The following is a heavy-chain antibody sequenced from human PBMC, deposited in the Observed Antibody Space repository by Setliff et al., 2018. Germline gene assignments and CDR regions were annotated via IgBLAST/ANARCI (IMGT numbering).Heavy chain of an antibody. CDR1: GYTFAGYY. CDR3: AKDLNRWFGKFAFDV. J-gene: IGHJ3*01. CDR2: INPNSGGA. D-gene: IGHD3-10*01. V-gene: IGHV1-2*02. Sequence: VASVKVSCKASGYTFAGYYMHWVRQAPGQGLEWMGWINPNSGGANYAQKFQGRVTMTRDTSISTGYMELSRLRSDDTAVYYCAKDLNRWFGKFAFDVWGQGTMVTVSS.